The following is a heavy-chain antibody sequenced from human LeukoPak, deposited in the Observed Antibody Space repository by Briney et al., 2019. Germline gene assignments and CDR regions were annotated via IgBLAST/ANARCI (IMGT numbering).Heavy chain of an antibody. Sequence: SETLSLTYTLFGGSISTYYWSWIRQPPGKGLEWIGYIYYTESTNYNPSSGSTNYNPSLKSRVTISADTSKNQFSLKLSSVTAADTAVYYCVQGRDWLRNDAFDIWGQGTMVTVSS. D-gene: IGHD3-9*01. CDR1: GGSISTYY. J-gene: IGHJ3*02. CDR2: IYYTESTNYNPSSGST. V-gene: IGHV4-59*01. CDR3: VQGRDWLRNDAFDI.